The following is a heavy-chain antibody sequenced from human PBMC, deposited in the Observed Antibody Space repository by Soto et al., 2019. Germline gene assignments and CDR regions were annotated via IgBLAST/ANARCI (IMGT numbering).Heavy chain of an antibody. CDR3: AREVQVHTPAFVY. J-gene: IGHJ4*02. Sequence: QVQLVQSGAEMKQPGSSVKVSCQSSGGTFNTYAMNWVRQAPGQGPEWMGDISPMFGAANYAPKFQGRVTITADESTGTSYMLLSSLTSEDTALYFCAREVQVHTPAFVYWGQGTLVTVSS. CDR2: ISPMFGAA. V-gene: IGHV1-69*19. D-gene: IGHD3-10*01. CDR1: GGTFNTYA.